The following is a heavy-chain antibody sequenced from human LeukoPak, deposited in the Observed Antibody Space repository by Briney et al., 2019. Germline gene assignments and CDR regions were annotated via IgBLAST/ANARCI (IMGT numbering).Heavy chain of an antibody. CDR1: GFTVSSNY. D-gene: IGHD6-13*01. Sequence: GGSLRLSCAASGFTVSSNYMSWVRQAPGKGLEWVSVIYSGGSTYYADSVKGRFTISRDNSKNTLYLQMNSLRAEDTAVYYCAKVGSSSPYYFDYWGQGTLVTVSS. V-gene: IGHV3-53*05. CDR2: IYSGGST. CDR3: AKVGSSSPYYFDY. J-gene: IGHJ4*02.